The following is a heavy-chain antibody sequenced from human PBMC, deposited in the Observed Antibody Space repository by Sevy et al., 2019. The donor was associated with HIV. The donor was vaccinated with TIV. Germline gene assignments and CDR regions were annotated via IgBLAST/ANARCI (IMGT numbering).Heavy chain of an antibody. J-gene: IGHJ4*02. CDR3: AREGCTKPHDH. V-gene: IGHV3-23*01. Sequence: GGSLRLSCAASGFTFSKYSMSWVHQHPGKGLEWVSTLSFGCGEINYADSVKVWFTISRDNSKSSVYLKMNNLRREDTAVYYCAREGCTKPHDHRGQGTLVTVPS. CDR2: LSFGCGEI. D-gene: IGHD2-8*01. CDR1: GFTFSKYS.